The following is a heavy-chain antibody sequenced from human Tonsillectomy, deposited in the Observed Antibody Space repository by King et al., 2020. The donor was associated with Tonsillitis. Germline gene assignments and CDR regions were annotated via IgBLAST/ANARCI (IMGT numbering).Heavy chain of an antibody. CDR1: GGTFSSYA. CDR3: ARGAHCGADCYNYFDY. V-gene: IGHV1-69*01. D-gene: IGHD2-21*01. CDR2: IIPIFGTM. Sequence: VQLVESGAEVKKPGSSVKVSCKASGGTFSSYAISWVRQAPGQGLEWMGGIIPIFGTMKYTQKFLGRVTITADESTSTAYMELSSLRSEDTAMYYCARGAHCGADCYNYFDYWGQGTLATVSS. J-gene: IGHJ4*02.